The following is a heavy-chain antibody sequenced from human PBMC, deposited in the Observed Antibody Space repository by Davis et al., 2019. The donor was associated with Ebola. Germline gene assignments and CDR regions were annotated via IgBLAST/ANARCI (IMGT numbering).Heavy chain of an antibody. CDR1: GFIFSPYS. D-gene: IGHD2-8*02. V-gene: IGHV3-21*06. Sequence: ESLKTPCASSGFIFSPYSVNWIRQAPGKGLEWIASISSTGDDKHYADSVKGRFTISRDNAKNSLSLQMNSLRAEDTAVYYCALLEETVLVASASTPTWFDPWGQGTLVTVSS. CDR3: ALLEETVLVASASTPTWFDP. CDR2: ISSTGDDK. J-gene: IGHJ5*02.